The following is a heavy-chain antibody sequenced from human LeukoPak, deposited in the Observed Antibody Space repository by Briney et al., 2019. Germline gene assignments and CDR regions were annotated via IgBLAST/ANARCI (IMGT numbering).Heavy chain of an antibody. J-gene: IGHJ3*02. D-gene: IGHD3-22*01. CDR2: ISYDGSNK. V-gene: IGHV3-30*18. CDR1: GFTFSSYG. Sequence: GGSLRLSCAASGFTFSSYGMHWVRQAPGKGLEWVAVISYDGSNKYYADSVKGRFTISRDNSKNTLYLQMNSVRAEDTAVYYCAKGGDSSDEEPFAFDIWGQGTMVTVSS. CDR3: AKGGDSSDEEPFAFDI.